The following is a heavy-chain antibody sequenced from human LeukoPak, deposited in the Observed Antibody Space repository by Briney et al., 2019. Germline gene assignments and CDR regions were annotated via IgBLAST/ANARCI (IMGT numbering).Heavy chain of an antibody. CDR1: GGSIRRSSFC. CDR3: ARRKDSGTYWAD. Sequence: SETLSLTCTVSGGSIRRSSFCWVWMRQPAGQGLEWIGSVYYSGSTYYNPSIKSRVTVSVDTSKNQFSLNLTSVTAADTALYYCARRKDSGTYWADWGRGTLVTVSS. V-gene: IGHV4-39*01. CDR2: VYYSGST. D-gene: IGHD1-26*01. J-gene: IGHJ4*02.